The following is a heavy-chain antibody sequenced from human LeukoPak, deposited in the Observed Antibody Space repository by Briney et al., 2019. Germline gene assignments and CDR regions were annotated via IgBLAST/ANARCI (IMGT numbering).Heavy chain of an antibody. D-gene: IGHD6-19*01. CDR3: ARRYPRGIAVAGTWGY. CDR1: AYSISSAYY. J-gene: IGHJ4*02. CDR2: IYHSGST. V-gene: IGHV4-38-2*02. Sequence: PSETLSLTCTVSAYSISSAYYWGWIRQPPGKGLEWIGSIYHSGSTYYNPSLKSRVTISVDTSKNQFSLKLSSVTAADTAVYYCARRYPRGIAVAGTWGYWGQGTLVTVSS.